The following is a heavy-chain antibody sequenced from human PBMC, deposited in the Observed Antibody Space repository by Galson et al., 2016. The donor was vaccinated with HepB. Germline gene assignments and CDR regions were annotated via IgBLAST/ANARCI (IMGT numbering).Heavy chain of an antibody. CDR2: IVYSGSS. CDR3: ARTPGRNFDIMTGYYADYHYYGMDV. CDR1: GGSMNSITFY. Sequence: SETLSLTCTVSGGSMNSITFYWGWIRQPPGKGLEWIGSIVYSGSSYYNPSLQSRVTISVDTPKNQFSLRLSSVTAADAAVYYCARTPGRNFDIMTGYYADYHYYGMDVWGQGTTVTVPS. V-gene: IGHV4-39*01. J-gene: IGHJ6*02. D-gene: IGHD3-9*01.